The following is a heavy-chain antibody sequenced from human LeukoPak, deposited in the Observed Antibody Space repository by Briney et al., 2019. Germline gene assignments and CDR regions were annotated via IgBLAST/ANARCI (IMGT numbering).Heavy chain of an antibody. V-gene: IGHV3-53*04. J-gene: IGHJ4*02. Sequence: GGSLRLSCAASGFTVSSNYMSWVRQAPGKGLEWVSVIYSGGSTYYADSVKGRFTISRHNSKNTLYLQMNSLRAEDTAVYYCARDRGYYDSSGFLDYWGQGTLVTVSS. CDR2: IYSGGST. D-gene: IGHD3-22*01. CDR3: ARDRGYYDSSGFLDY. CDR1: GFTVSSNY.